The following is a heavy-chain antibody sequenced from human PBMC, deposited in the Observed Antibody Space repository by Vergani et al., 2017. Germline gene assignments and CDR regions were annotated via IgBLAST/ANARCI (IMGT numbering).Heavy chain of an antibody. CDR1: GFTFSNSA. Sequence: EVHLLESGGGLVQSGGSLRLSCAASGFTFSNSAVSWVRQAPGRGLAWVSSISGPGLSTYYADSLKGRFSISRDNSKNTVFLQMHSLRAEDTAIYYCVKKKIDLGSYFFDSWGHGILVTVSS. J-gene: IGHJ4*01. V-gene: IGHV3-23*01. CDR2: ISGPGLST. CDR3: VKKKIDLGSYFFDS. D-gene: IGHD2/OR15-2a*01.